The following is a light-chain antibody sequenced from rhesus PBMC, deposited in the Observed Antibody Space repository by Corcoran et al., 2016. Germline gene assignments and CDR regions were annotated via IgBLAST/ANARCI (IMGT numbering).Light chain of an antibody. CDR2: KAS. V-gene: IGKV1-22*01. Sequence: DIQMTQSPSSLSASVGDTVTITCRASQGISSWLAWYQQKPGKAPKLLVYKASSLQSGVPSRFRGRGSGTDFTLTISSLQSEDFATYYCQQYSSRPLTFGGGTKVELK. CDR1: QGISSW. CDR3: QQYSSRPLT. J-gene: IGKJ4*01.